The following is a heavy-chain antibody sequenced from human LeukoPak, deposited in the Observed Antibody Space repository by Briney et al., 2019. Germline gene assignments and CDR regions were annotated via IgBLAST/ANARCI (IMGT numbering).Heavy chain of an antibody. V-gene: IGHV3-48*03. CDR2: ISSSGSTI. D-gene: IGHD5-12*01. CDR3: AKDKSATSYYYYYMDV. CDR1: VFTFSSYE. J-gene: IGHJ6*03. Sequence: GGSLRLSCAASVFTFSSYEMNWVRQAPGKGLEWVSYISSSGSTIYYADSVKGRFTISRDNAKNSLYLQMNSLRTEDTALYYCAKDKSATSYYYYYMDVWGKGTTVTVSS.